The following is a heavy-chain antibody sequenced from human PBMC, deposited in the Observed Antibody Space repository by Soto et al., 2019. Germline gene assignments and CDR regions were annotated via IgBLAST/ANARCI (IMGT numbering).Heavy chain of an antibody. CDR3: AKDRGEEGLKFLEWFGGMDV. V-gene: IGHV3-74*01. J-gene: IGHJ6*02. D-gene: IGHD3-3*01. Sequence: GGSLRLSCAASGFSVSNYWMNWVRQAPGKGLVWVSHIKSDGTTSYADSVEGRFTVSRDDAKNTLYLQMNGLRAEDTAVYYCAKDRGEEGLKFLEWFGGMDVWGHGTTVTVSS. CDR2: IKSDGTT. CDR1: GFSVSNYW.